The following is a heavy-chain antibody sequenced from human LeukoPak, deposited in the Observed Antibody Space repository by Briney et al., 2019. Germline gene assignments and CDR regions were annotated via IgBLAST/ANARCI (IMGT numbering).Heavy chain of an antibody. D-gene: IGHD3-3*01. V-gene: IGHV3-33*01. CDR3: ARDLEIGSSSYYFDY. Sequence: GGSLRLSCAASGFTFSTYGMHWVRQAPGKGLEWVAVIWYDGSNKYYADSVRGRFTISRDNFKNTLYLQMNSLRAEDTAVYYCARDLEIGSSSYYFDYWGQGTLVTVSS. J-gene: IGHJ4*02. CDR2: IWYDGSNK. CDR1: GFTFSTYG.